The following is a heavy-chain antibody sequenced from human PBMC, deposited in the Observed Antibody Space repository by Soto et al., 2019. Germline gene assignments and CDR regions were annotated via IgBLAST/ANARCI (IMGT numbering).Heavy chain of an antibody. J-gene: IGHJ4*02. D-gene: IGHD1-26*01. CDR2: ISYDGSNK. CDR3: AKDLRLWVLPYGYYFDY. CDR1: GFTFSSYG. Sequence: QVQLVESGGGVVQPGRSLRLSCAASGFTFSSYGMHWVRQAPGKGLEWVAVISYDGSNKYYADSVKGRFTISRDNSKNRLYMQMNSLRAEDTAVYYCAKDLRLWVLPYGYYFDYWGQGTLVTVSS. V-gene: IGHV3-30*18.